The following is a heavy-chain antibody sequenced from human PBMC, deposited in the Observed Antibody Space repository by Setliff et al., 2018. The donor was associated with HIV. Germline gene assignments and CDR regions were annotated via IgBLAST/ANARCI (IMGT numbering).Heavy chain of an antibody. CDR2: MMTIFSTT. V-gene: IGHV1-69*05. Sequence: SVKVSCKSSAGSYSIFAINWVRQAPGQGLEWMGGMMTIFSTTNYARKFQGRVTITTDESTGTAYMELSNLRSEDTAVYYCATEGAGGSYQRASALDLWGRGTMVTVSS. J-gene: IGHJ3*01. CDR3: ATEGAGGSYQRASALDL. D-gene: IGHD1-26*01. CDR1: AGSYSIFA.